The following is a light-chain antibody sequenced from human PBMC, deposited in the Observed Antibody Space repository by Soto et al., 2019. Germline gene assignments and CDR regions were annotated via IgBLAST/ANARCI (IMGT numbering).Light chain of an antibody. CDR2: DAD. V-gene: IGKV3-20*01. J-gene: IGKJ5*01. CDR3: QQSASSVT. CDR1: HSVSSTF. Sequence: DTVLTQSPGTLALAPGETATLTCSASHSVSSTFLALYQQKPGQAPTLLIYDADTRATGIPDRFSGSGFGTHFTLTISSLEPEDFAMYYCQQSASSVTFGQGTQLEIK.